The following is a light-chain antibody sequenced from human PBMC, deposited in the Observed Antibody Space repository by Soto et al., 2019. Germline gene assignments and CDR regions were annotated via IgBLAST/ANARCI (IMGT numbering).Light chain of an antibody. V-gene: IGLV2-14*01. CDR3: SSYTSSSTRV. CDR2: EVS. J-gene: IGLJ2*01. Sequence: QSALTQPASVSGSPGQSITISCTGTSSDVGGYNYVSWYQQHPGKAPKVMIYEVSNRPSGVSNRFSGSKSGNTASLTISGLQAEAEADYYCSSYTSSSTRVFGGGTKLTVL. CDR1: SSDVGGYNY.